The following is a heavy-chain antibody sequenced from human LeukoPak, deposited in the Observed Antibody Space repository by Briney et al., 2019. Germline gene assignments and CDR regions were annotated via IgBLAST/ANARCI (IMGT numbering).Heavy chain of an antibody. CDR2: ISGIGGSR. J-gene: IGHJ4*02. D-gene: IGHD3-22*01. CDR1: GFTFSSYA. CDR3: AKTITMIVVDNFDY. V-gene: IGHV3-23*01. Sequence: GGSLRLSCAASGFTFSSYAMSWVRQAPGKGLEWVSAISGIGGSRYYGDSVKGRFTISRDNSKNTLYLQMNSLRAEDTAVYYCAKTITMIVVDNFDYWGQGTLVTVSS.